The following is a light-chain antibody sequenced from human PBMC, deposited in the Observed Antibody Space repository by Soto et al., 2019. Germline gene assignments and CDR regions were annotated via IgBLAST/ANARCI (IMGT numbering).Light chain of an antibody. V-gene: IGKV3-20*01. Sequence: DIVLTQSPGTLSLSPGERATLSCRATQSINGNYLAWYQQKPGQAPRLLIYGASTRATGIPDRFSVSGSGTDFTLTISRLETEDFAVYYCQEYGSSPPYTFGQGTKLEI. CDR3: QEYGSSPPYT. CDR1: QSINGNY. J-gene: IGKJ2*01. CDR2: GAS.